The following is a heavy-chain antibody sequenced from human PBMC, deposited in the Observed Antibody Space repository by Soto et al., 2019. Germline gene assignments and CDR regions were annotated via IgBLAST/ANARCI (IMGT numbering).Heavy chain of an antibody. V-gene: IGHV1-8*01. CDR2: MNPNSGNT. CDR3: ARGPPPFWSGYVFSYYYYMDV. D-gene: IGHD3-3*01. CDR1: GYTFTSHD. J-gene: IGHJ6*03. Sequence: ASVKVSCKASGYTFTSHDINWVRQATGQGLEWMGWMNPNSGNTGYAQKFQGRVTMTRNTSISTAYMELSSLRSEDTAVYYCARGPPPFWSGYVFSYYYYMDVWGKGTTVTVSS.